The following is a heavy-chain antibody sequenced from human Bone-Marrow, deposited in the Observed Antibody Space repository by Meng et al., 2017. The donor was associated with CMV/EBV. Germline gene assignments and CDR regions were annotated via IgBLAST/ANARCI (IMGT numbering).Heavy chain of an antibody. CDR3: ASPRVLSRLSTKRYYYYGMDV. J-gene: IGHJ6*02. D-gene: IGHD5/OR15-5a*01. Sequence: ASVKVSCKASGYTFTGYYMHWVRQAPGQGLEWMGWINPNSGGTNYAQKFQGRVTMTRDTSISTAYMELSSLRSEDTAVYYCASPRVLSRLSTKRYYYYGMDVWGQGTTVTVSS. CDR2: INPNSGGT. V-gene: IGHV1-2*02. CDR1: GYTFTGYY.